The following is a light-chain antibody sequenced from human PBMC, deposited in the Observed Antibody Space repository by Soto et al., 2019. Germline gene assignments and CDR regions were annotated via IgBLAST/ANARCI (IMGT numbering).Light chain of an antibody. J-gene: IGKJ1*01. CDR2: GVS. CDR1: QSVRSSY. Sequence: EIVLTQSPGTLSLSPGERATLSCRASQSVRSSYLAWYQQQLGQAPRLLIYGVSNRATGIPDRFSGSGSGTDFTLTISRLESEDLAVYYCQQYGTSPRTFGQGTKVEMK. V-gene: IGKV3-20*01. CDR3: QQYGTSPRT.